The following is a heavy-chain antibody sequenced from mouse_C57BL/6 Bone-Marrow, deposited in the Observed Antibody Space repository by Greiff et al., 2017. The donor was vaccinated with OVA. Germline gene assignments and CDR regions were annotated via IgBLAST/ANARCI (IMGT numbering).Heavy chain of an antibody. CDR3: ARVSPPYYFDY. D-gene: IGHD6-2*01. J-gene: IGHJ2*01. V-gene: IGHV1-69*01. CDR1: GYTFTSYW. CDR2: IDPADSYT. Sequence: QVQLQQPGAELVMPGASVKLSCKASGYTFTSYWMHWVKQRPGQGLEWIGEIDPADSYTNYTQKFKGKSTLTVDKSSSTAYMQLSSLTSEDSAVYYCARVSPPYYFDYWGQGTTLTVSS.